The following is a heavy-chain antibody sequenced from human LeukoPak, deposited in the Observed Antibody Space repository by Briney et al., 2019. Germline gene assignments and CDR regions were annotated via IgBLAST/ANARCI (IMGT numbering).Heavy chain of an antibody. V-gene: IGHV4-59*01. Sequence: SETLSLTCTVSGGSISSYFWSWIRQPPGKGLEWIGYIYYSGDTNYNPSLKSRVTISVDTSKNQFSLKLSSVTAADTAVYYCARINYYDSSGYPGDFDYWGQGTLVTVSS. CDR1: GGSISSYF. D-gene: IGHD3-22*01. J-gene: IGHJ4*02. CDR3: ARINYYDSSGYPGDFDY. CDR2: IYYSGDT.